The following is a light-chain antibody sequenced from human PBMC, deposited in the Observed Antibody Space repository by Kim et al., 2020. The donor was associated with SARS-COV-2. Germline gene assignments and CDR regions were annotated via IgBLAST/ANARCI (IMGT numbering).Light chain of an antibody. CDR3: AAWDDSLSGSWV. J-gene: IGLJ3*02. Sequence: QRVTISCSGSSSNVGSNYVYWYQQLPGTAPKLIIYRNNQRPSGVPDRFSGSKSGTSASLAISGLRSEDEADYYCAAWDDSLSGSWVFGGGTQLTVL. V-gene: IGLV1-47*01. CDR1: SSNVGSNY. CDR2: RNN.